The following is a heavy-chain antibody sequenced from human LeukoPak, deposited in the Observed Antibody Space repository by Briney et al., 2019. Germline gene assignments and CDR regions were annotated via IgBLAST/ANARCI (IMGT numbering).Heavy chain of an antibody. V-gene: IGHV1-8*01. D-gene: IGHD3-22*01. Sequence: ASVKVSCKASGYTFTSYDINWVRQATGQGLEWMGWMNPNSGNIGYAQKFQGRVTMTRNTSISTAYMELSSLRSEDTAVYYCARGGSPTYYYDSSGYSPNAWFDPWGQGTLVTVSS. CDR1: GYTFTSYD. CDR2: MNPNSGNI. J-gene: IGHJ5*02. CDR3: ARGGSPTYYYDSSGYSPNAWFDP.